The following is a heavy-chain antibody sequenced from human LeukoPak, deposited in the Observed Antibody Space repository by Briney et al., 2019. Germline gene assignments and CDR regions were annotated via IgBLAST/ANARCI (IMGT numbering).Heavy chain of an antibody. CDR3: ARGSMRMATAGLADY. D-gene: IGHD5-24*01. CDR2: ISSSSSYT. J-gene: IGHJ4*02. CDR1: GFTFSDYY. V-gene: IGHV3-11*05. Sequence: PGGSLRLSCEVSGFTFSDYYMNWIRQAPGKGLEWVSYISSSSSYTNYADSVKGRFTISRDSPKNSLYLQMNSLRAEDTAVYYCARGSMRMATAGLADYWGQGTLVTVSS.